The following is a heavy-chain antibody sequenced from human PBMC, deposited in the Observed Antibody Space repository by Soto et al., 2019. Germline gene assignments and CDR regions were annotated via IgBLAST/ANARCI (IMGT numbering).Heavy chain of an antibody. D-gene: IGHD6-19*01. CDR1: GFTFRKYG. CDR2: IWYDGKNK. J-gene: IGHJ2*01. Sequence: QVQLVESGGGVVQPGRSLRLSCAASGFTFRKYGMHWVRQAPGKGLEWVAVIWYDGKNKYYIDSVKGRFTISRDNSKNTGFLQMNRLRVEDTAVYYCARGSVEQWLNWYFDLWGRGTLVTVSS. V-gene: IGHV3-33*01. CDR3: ARGSVEQWLNWYFDL.